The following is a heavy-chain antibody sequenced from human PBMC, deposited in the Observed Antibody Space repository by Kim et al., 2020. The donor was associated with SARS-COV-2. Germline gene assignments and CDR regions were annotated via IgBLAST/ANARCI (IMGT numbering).Heavy chain of an antibody. J-gene: IGHJ3*02. D-gene: IGHD2-8*01. Sequence: YSQKFQGRVTITRDTSASTAYMELSSLRSEDTAVYYCARRLLYPREAFDIWGQGTMVTVSS. CDR3: ARRLLYPREAFDI. V-gene: IGHV1-3*01.